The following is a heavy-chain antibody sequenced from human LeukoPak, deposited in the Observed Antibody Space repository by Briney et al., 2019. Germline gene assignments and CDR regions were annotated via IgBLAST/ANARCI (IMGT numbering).Heavy chain of an antibody. CDR1: GFTFSSYG. J-gene: IGHJ4*02. Sequence: PGGSLRLSCAASGFTFSSYGMHWVRQAPGKGLEWVAFIRYDGSNKYYADSVKGRFTISRDNSKNTLYLHVNSLRPEDTAVYYCAKDPSEEHYFDWFFDYWGQGTLVTVSS. CDR3: AKDPSEEHYFDWFFDY. D-gene: IGHD3-9*01. CDR2: IRYDGSNK. V-gene: IGHV3-30*02.